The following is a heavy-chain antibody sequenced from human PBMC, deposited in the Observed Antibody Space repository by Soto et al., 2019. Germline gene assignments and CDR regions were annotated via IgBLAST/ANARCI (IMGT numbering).Heavy chain of an antibody. Sequence: GGSLRLSCATSGFTFSSNGMSWVRQAPGKGLDWVSGISGSGRNAYYADSVKGRFTISRDNSKNTLFLQMNSLRVEDTAVYYCAKNGLSDSPSAIDSWGQGTLVTVSS. D-gene: IGHD2-8*01. CDR1: GFTFSSNG. V-gene: IGHV3-23*01. CDR2: ISGSGRNA. CDR3: AKNGLSDSPSAIDS. J-gene: IGHJ4*02.